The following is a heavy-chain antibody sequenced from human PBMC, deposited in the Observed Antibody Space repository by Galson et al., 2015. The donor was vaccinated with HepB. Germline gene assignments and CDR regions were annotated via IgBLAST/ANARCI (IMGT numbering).Heavy chain of an antibody. CDR3: AKAYFGDYGAFDI. CDR1: GYTFTSYA. D-gene: IGHD4-17*01. CDR2: INAGNGNT. J-gene: IGHJ3*02. V-gene: IGHV1-3*01. Sequence: SVKVSCKASGYTFTSYAMHWVRQAPGQRLEWMGWINAGNGNTKYSQKFQGRVTITRDTSASTAYMELSSLRSEDTAVYYCAKAYFGDYGAFDIWGQGTMVAVSS.